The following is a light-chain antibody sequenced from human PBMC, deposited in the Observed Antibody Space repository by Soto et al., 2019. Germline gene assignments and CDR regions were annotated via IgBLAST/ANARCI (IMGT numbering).Light chain of an antibody. CDR3: QQYNNWPPELT. J-gene: IGKJ4*01. Sequence: EIVKTQSPATLSVSPGERATLSCRASQSVRINLAWYQQKPGQAPRLLIYGASSRATAIPARFSGSGSGTDFTLTISSLQSEDFAVYYCQQYNNWPPELTFGGGTKVEIK. CDR1: QSVRIN. CDR2: GAS. V-gene: IGKV3-15*01.